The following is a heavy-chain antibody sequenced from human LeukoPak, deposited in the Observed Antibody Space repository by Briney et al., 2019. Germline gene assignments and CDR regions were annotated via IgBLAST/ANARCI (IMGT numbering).Heavy chain of an antibody. CDR2: ITQGGGVK. J-gene: IGHJ4*02. V-gene: IGHV3-7*02. CDR1: GFSFRDFW. D-gene: IGHD5-12*01. CDR3: ARFGYSGWNLEN. Sequence: PGGSLRLSCAASGFSFRDFWMTWVRQAPGKWLEWVANITQGGGVKYYVDSVKGRFTISRDDTESSLYVQMNRLRDEDTAVSYCARFGYSGWNLENWGQGTLVTVPS.